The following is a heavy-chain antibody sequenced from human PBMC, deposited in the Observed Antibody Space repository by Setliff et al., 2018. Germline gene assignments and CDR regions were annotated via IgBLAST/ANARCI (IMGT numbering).Heavy chain of an antibody. D-gene: IGHD1-26*01. CDR2: IYPVDSDT. J-gene: IGHJ3*02. CDR3: AREGWGGPRAFDI. Sequence: GEFLKISCKGSGYSFSSYWIGWVRQMPGKGLEWMGIIYPVDSDTRYIPSFQGQVTIPADKSISTASLQWSSLKASDTAMYYCAREGWGGPRAFDIWGQGTMVTVSS. CDR1: GYSFSSYW. V-gene: IGHV5-51*01.